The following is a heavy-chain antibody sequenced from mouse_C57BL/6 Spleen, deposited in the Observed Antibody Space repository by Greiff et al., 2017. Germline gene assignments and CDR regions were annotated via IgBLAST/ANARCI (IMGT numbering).Heavy chain of an antibody. J-gene: IGHJ3*01. CDR3: ARSEYDYDGFAY. D-gene: IGHD2-4*01. V-gene: IGHV1-55*01. CDR1: GYTFTSYW. Sequence: QVQLKQPGAELVKPGASVKMSCKASGYTFTSYWITWVKQRPGQGLEWIGDIYPGSGSTNYNEKFKSKATLTVDTSSSTAYMQLSSLTSEDSAVYYCARSEYDYDGFAYWGQGTLVTVSA. CDR2: IYPGSGST.